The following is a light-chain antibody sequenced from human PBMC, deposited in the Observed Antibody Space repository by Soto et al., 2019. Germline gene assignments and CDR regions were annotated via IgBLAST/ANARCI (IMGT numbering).Light chain of an antibody. J-gene: IGLJ1*01. CDR3: SSFAGTNSFV. CDR1: SGGIANNY. CDR2: EHN. V-gene: IGLV6-57*04. Sequence: NFMLTQPHSVSESPGETVTISCTRTSGGIANNYVQWYQQRPGSAPTIVIYEHNQRPSGVPDRFSGSTDGSSNSASLTISGLQTEDEADYYCSSFAGTNSFVFGTGTKVTVL.